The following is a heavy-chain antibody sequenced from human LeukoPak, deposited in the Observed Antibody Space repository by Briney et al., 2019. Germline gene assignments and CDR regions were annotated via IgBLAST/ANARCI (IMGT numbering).Heavy chain of an antibody. V-gene: IGHV3-13*01. D-gene: IGHD1-1*01. Sequence: GGSLRLSCAAPGFTFSSSDMHWVRHPTGQGLEWVSTIGTASDTYYPGSVEGRFTLSRDNAKNSLYLQMNSLTAGDTAVYYCARGPPRGKYYYMDVWGKGTTVTVSS. CDR1: GFTFSSSD. J-gene: IGHJ6*03. CDR3: ARGPPRGKYYYMDV. CDR2: IGTASDT.